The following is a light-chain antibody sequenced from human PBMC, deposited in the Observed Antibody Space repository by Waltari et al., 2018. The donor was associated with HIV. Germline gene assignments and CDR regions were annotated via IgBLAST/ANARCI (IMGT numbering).Light chain of an antibody. V-gene: IGLV2-8*01. CDR2: EVS. CDR3: NSYAGSNNWV. J-gene: IGLJ3*02. Sequence: QSALTQPTSASGSPGPSVTISCTGTSSDVGGSKYVSWYQQHPGKAPKLMIYEVSKRPSGVPDRFSGSKSANTASLTVSGLQADDEADYYCNSYAGSNNWVFGGGTKLTVL. CDR1: SSDVGGSKY.